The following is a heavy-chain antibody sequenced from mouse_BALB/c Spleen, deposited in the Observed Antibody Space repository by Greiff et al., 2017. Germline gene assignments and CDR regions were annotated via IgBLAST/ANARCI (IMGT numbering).Heavy chain of an antibody. CDR1: GYSITSDYA. CDR2: ISYSGST. J-gene: IGHJ1*01. Sequence: VQLKESGPGLVKPSQSLSLTCTVTGYSITSDYAWNWIRQFPGNKLEWMGYISYSGSTSYNPSLKSRISITRDTSKNQFFLQLNSVTTEDTATYYCAHYGSSYGYFDVWGAGTTVTVSS. D-gene: IGHD1-1*01. V-gene: IGHV3-2*02. CDR3: AHYGSSYGYFDV.